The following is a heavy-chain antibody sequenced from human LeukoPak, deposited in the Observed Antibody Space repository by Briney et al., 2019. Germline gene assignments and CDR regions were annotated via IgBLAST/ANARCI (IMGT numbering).Heavy chain of an antibody. CDR3: ARSHTRGPEVALMDY. V-gene: IGHV4-39*02. CDR2: IYYSGST. J-gene: IGHJ4*02. CDR1: GDSISSPLYY. D-gene: IGHD3-10*01. Sequence: SETLSLICTVSGDSISSPLYYWGWIRQPPGKGLEWIGSIYYSGSTYYNPSLKSRVIISVDTSKNHFSLKLSSVTAADTAVYYCARSHTRGPEVALMDYWGQGTLVTVSS.